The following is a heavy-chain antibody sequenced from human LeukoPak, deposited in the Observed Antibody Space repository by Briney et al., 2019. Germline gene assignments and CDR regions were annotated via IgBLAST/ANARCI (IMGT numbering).Heavy chain of an antibody. V-gene: IGHV5-51*01. CDR2: IYPGDSDT. J-gene: IGHJ4*02. CDR1: GYRFTNYW. CDR3: AIAGDSSTNCYRCFNY. D-gene: IGHD2-2*01. Sequence: GESLKISCKGSGYRFTNYWIGWVRQMPGKGLEWMGIIYPGDSDTRYSPSFQGQVTISADKSISTAYLQWSSLKASDTAMYYCAIAGDSSTNCYRCFNYWGQGTLATVSS.